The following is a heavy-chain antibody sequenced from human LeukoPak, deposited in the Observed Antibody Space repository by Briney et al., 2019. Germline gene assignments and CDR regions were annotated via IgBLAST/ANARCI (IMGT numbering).Heavy chain of an antibody. CDR2: INHNRGCK. D-gene: IGHD6-13*01. CDR3: ARDWARYSSSWYVQDAFDI. J-gene: IGHJ3*02. V-gene: IGHV1-2*02. CDR1: RYTFTCYY. Sequence: ASVKVSCKASRYTFTCYYMHWVRQAPAQGLEWMGWINHNRGCKNYAQKFQDGVTMTRNTSISTANMALRRLRSDDTAVYYCARDWARYSSSWYVQDAFDIWGQGTMVTVSS.